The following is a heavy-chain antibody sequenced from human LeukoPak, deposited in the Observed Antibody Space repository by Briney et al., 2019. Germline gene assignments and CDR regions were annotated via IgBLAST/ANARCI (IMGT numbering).Heavy chain of an antibody. Sequence: PSETLSLTCTVSGGSIRSSYYYWGWIRQPPGKGLEWIGSIYDSGSTYYNPSLKSRVTISVDTSKNQFSLKLSSVTAADTAVYYCARMGEITFGGVIVQPFDYWGQGTLVTVSS. CDR1: GGSIRSSYYY. V-gene: IGHV4-39*01. CDR2: IYDSGST. J-gene: IGHJ4*02. CDR3: ARMGEITFGGVIVQPFDY. D-gene: IGHD3-16*02.